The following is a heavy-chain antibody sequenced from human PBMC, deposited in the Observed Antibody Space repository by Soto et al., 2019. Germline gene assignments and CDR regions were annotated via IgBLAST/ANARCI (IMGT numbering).Heavy chain of an antibody. Sequence: SETLSLTCTVSGGSISTGGYYWSWIRQHPGKGLEWIGYIFYSGTTYYSPSLKSRVTISLDTSQNQFSLILSSVTAADTAVYYCARGSEILLGLAAWGQGTLVTVSS. CDR3: ARGSEILLGLAA. J-gene: IGHJ5*02. CDR1: GGSISTGGYY. D-gene: IGHD3-9*01. CDR2: IFYSGTT. V-gene: IGHV4-31*03.